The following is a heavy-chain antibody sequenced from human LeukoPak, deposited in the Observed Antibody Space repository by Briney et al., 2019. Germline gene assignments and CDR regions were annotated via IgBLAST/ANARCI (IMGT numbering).Heavy chain of an antibody. V-gene: IGHV1-8*03. J-gene: IGHJ6*03. CDR1: GYTFTSYD. CDR3: ARSIKWLRCIYYYYYMDV. D-gene: IGHD5-12*01. Sequence: GASVKVSCKASGYTFTSYDINWVRQATGQGLEWMGWMNPNSGNTGYAQKFQGRVTITRNTSISTAYMELSSLRSEDTAVYYCARSIKWLRCIYYYYYMDVWGKGTTVTVSS. CDR2: MNPNSGNT.